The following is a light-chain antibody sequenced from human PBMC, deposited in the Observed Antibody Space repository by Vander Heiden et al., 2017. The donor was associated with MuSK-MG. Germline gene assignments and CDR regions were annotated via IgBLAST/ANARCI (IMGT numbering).Light chain of an antibody. Sequence: EIVMTQSPATLSVSPGERATLSCRASQSVSSNLAWYQQKPGQAPRLLIYSASTRATGIPARFSGSGSGTEFTLTINSLQSEDFAVYYCQHYNNWPPWTFGQGTKVQIK. CDR1: QSVSSN. CDR2: SAS. CDR3: QHYNNWPPWT. V-gene: IGKV3-15*01. J-gene: IGKJ1*01.